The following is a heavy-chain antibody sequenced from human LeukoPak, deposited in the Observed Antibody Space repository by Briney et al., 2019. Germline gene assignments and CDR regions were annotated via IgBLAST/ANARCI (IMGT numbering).Heavy chain of an antibody. J-gene: IGHJ4*02. Sequence: ASVKVSCKVSGYILSDLSMHWVRQAPGKGLEWMGGFDPGDGETIYTQKFQGRVTMTEDTSTDTAYIELSSLRSEDTAVYYCAAGGVYDLFDFWGQGTLVTVSS. CDR2: FDPGDGET. CDR3: AAGGVYDLFDF. V-gene: IGHV1-24*01. CDR1: GYILSDLS. D-gene: IGHD5/OR15-5a*01.